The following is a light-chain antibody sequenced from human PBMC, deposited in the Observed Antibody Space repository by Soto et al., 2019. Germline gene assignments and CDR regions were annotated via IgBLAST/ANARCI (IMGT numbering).Light chain of an antibody. CDR3: SSYTNTNTLV. V-gene: IGLV2-14*01. CDR2: DVN. Sequence: QSALIQPASVSGSPGQSMTISCTGTTSDVGGYNHVSWFQQHPGKVPKLMIYDVNNRPSGVSNRFSGSKSGNTASLTISGLQAEDEADYYCSSYTNTNTLVFGGGTKLTVL. CDR1: TSDVGGYNH. J-gene: IGLJ2*01.